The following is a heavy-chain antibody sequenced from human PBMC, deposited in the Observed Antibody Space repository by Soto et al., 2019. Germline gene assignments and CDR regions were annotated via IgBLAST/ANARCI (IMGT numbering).Heavy chain of an antibody. CDR2: ISSSSSTI. CDR3: ARGNILTGSPFDY. Sequence: EVQLVESGGGLVQPGGSLRLSCAASGFTLSSYSMNWVRQAPGKGLEWVSYISSSSSTIYYADSVKGRFTISRDNAKNSLYLQMNSLRDEDTAVYYCARGNILTGSPFDYWGQGTLVTVSS. V-gene: IGHV3-48*02. CDR1: GFTLSSYS. D-gene: IGHD3-9*01. J-gene: IGHJ4*02.